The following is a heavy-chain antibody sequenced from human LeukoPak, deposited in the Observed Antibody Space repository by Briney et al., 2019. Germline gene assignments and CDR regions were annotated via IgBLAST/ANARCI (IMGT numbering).Heavy chain of an antibody. D-gene: IGHD3-9*01. Sequence: PGGSLRLSCAASGFTFDDYAMHWVRQAPGKGLEWVSGISWNSGSIGYADSVKGRFTISRDNAKNSLYLQMNSLRAEDTALYYCAKDYDILTGRHAFDIWGQGTMVTVSS. CDR3: AKDYDILTGRHAFDI. V-gene: IGHV3-9*01. CDR1: GFTFDDYA. J-gene: IGHJ3*02. CDR2: ISWNSGSI.